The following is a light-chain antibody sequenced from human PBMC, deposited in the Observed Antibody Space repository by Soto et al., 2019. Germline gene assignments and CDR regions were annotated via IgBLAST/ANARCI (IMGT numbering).Light chain of an antibody. V-gene: IGLV2-23*01. CDR3: CSYAGSSTWV. J-gene: IGLJ3*02. CDR2: EGS. CDR1: SSDVGSSNL. Sequence: QSALTQPASVSGSPGQSITISCTGTSSDVGSSNLVSWYQQHPGKAPKLMIYEGSERPSGVSDRFSGSKTGNTASLTISGLQXXXEGDYYCCSYAGSSTWVFGGGTKLTVL.